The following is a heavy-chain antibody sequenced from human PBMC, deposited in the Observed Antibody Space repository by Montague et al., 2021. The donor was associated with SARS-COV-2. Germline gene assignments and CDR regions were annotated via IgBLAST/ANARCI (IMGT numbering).Heavy chain of an antibody. D-gene: IGHD3-16*01. J-gene: IGHJ4*02. Sequence: SEILSLTCTVYGGSFSGYYWSWIRQPPGKGLEWIGEINDSGITNYNPSLKTRFAMSVDTSKNQFSLKLNSVTAADTAVYYCSRGGLGGSDVWGQGTLVTVSS. V-gene: IGHV4-34*01. CDR1: GGSFSGYY. CDR3: SRGGLGGSDV. CDR2: INDSGIT.